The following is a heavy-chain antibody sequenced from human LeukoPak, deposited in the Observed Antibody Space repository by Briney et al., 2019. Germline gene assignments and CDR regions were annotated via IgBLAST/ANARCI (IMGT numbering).Heavy chain of an antibody. CDR3: ARGGRVVHGVDV. V-gene: IGHV3-74*01. CDR2: INEDGSRT. Sequence: GGSLSLSCAASGFTLSHHWMHWVRQAPGKGLVWVSRINEDGSRTNYADSVKGRFTISRDNAKNTLYLQMSSLRVEDTAVYYCARGGRVVHGVDVWGQGTTVTVSS. J-gene: IGHJ6*02. D-gene: IGHD6-6*01. CDR1: GFTLSHHW.